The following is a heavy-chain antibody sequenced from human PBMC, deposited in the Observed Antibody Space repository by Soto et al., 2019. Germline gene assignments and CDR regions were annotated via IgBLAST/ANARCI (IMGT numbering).Heavy chain of an antibody. Sequence: QVQLVQSGAEEKKPGSSVKVSCKASGGTFSSYAINWVRQAPGQGLEWMGGIIPIFGTADYAQKFQGRVTITADESTSTAYMELSSLRSEDTAVYYCASNGFGETYYYGMDVWGQGTTVTVSS. V-gene: IGHV1-69*12. CDR3: ASNGFGETYYYGMDV. J-gene: IGHJ6*02. CDR2: IIPIFGTA. D-gene: IGHD3-10*01. CDR1: GGTFSSYA.